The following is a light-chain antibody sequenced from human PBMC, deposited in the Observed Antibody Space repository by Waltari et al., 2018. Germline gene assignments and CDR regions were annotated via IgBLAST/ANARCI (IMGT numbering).Light chain of an antibody. J-gene: IGKJ1*01. CDR2: KAS. Sequence: DIQMTQSPSTLSASVGDSVTITCRASHTIIRWLAWYQQKPGKAPYLLIYKASALQRGVPSRFTGSGSGSEFTLTISRLQPDDSAIYYCQQYNTYPRTFGEGTTVEIK. CDR1: HTIIRW. V-gene: IGKV1-5*03. CDR3: QQYNTYPRT.